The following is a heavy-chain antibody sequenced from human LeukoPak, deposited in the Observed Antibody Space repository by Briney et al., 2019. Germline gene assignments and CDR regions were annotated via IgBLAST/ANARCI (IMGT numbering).Heavy chain of an antibody. V-gene: IGHV4-59*08. CDR1: NRSINKYH. Sequence: KPSDTLSLICTVFNRSINKYHWLWMRQPPGKALEGIGYAYYSGSTTYTPSAESRVSMSVNTSKNQFSLKLTAVTAADAAVYYCERNSAVTTSRSWFDPWGQGTLVTVSS. J-gene: IGHJ5*02. D-gene: IGHD6-19*01. CDR2: AYYSGST. CDR3: ERNSAVTTSRSWFDP.